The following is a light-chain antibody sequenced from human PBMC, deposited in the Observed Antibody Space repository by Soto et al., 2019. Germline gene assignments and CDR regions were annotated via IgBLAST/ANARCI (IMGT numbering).Light chain of an antibody. CDR3: SSYTSSSIV. CDR1: SSDVGGYNY. V-gene: IGLV2-14*01. J-gene: IGLJ2*01. CDR2: EVS. Sequence: QSVLTQPASVSGSPGQSITISCTGTSSDVGGYNYLSWYQQHPGKAPKLMIYEVSNRPSGVSNRFSGSKSGNPASLTIFGLQAEDEADYYCSSYTSSSIVFGGGTKLTVL.